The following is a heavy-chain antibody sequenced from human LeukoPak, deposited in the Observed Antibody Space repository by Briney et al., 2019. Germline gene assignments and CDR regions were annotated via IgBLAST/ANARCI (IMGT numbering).Heavy chain of an antibody. CDR3: ATLWFGELFEVDAFDI. J-gene: IGHJ3*02. D-gene: IGHD3-10*01. CDR2: ISSSGSTI. V-gene: IGHV3-48*03. CDR1: GFTFSSYE. Sequence: GGSLRLSCAASGFTFSSYEMNWVRQAPGKGLEWVSYISSSGSTIYYADSVKGRFTISRDNSKNTLYLQMNSLRAEDTAVYYCATLWFGELFEVDAFDIWGQGTMVTVSS.